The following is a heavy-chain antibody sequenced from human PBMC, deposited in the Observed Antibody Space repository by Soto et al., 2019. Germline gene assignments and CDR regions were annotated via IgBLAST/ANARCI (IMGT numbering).Heavy chain of an antibody. V-gene: IGHV1-2*04. CDR2: INPNSGGT. CDR3: ARDQNYYGSGSSLDY. D-gene: IGHD3-10*01. CDR1: GYTFTGYY. J-gene: IGHJ4*02. Sequence: QVQLVQSGAEVKKPGASVKVSCKASGYTFTGYYMHWVRQAPGQGLEWMGWINPNSGGTNYAQKFQGWVTMTRDTSISTAYMALSRLRSDDTAVYYCARDQNYYGSGSSLDYWGQGTLVTVSS.